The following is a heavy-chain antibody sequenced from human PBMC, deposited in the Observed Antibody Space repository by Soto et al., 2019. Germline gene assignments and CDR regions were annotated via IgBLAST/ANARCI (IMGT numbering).Heavy chain of an antibody. V-gene: IGHV3-13*01. CDR3: ARSYSSGWSLHAYYYYYGMDV. D-gene: IGHD6-19*01. J-gene: IGHJ6*02. Sequence: EVQLVESGGGLVQPGGSLRLSCAASGFTFSSYDMHGVRQATGKGLEWVSAIGTAGDTYYPGSVKGRFTISRENAKNSLYLQMNSLRAEDTAVYYCARSYSSGWSLHAYYYYYGMDVWGQGTTVTVSS. CDR1: GFTFSSYD. CDR2: IGTAGDT.